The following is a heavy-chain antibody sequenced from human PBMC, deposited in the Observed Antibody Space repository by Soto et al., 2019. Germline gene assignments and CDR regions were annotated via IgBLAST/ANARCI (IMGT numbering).Heavy chain of an antibody. J-gene: IGHJ4*02. D-gene: IGHD5-12*01. V-gene: IGHV3-9*01. CDR2: ISWNSGSI. CDR1: GFTFDDYA. CDR3: AKDFGGYDFFDY. Sequence: GGSLRLSCAASGFTFDDYAMHWVRQAPGKGLEWVSGISWNSGSIGYADSVKGRFTISRDNAKNSLYLQMNSLRAEDTALYYCAKDFGGYDFFDYWGQGTLVTVSS.